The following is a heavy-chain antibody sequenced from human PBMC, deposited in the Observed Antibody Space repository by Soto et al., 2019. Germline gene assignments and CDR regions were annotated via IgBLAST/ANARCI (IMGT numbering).Heavy chain of an antibody. V-gene: IGHV4-30-4*01. Sequence: QVQLQESGPGLVKPSQTLSLTCTVSGGSISGDDYFWSWIRQPPGKGLEWIGFIYYSGTYYNPSLKSPATISTDTSKNHFSLKLSSVTAADTAVYYCARDLAYCSTGRCYAKWGYWGQGTLVTVSS. D-gene: IGHD2-15*01. CDR3: ARDLAYCSTGRCYAKWGY. CDR2: IYYSGT. J-gene: IGHJ4*02. CDR1: GGSISGDDYF.